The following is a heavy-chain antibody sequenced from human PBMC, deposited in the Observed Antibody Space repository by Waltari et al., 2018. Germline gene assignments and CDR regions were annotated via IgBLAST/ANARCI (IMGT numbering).Heavy chain of an antibody. D-gene: IGHD6-6*01. Sequence: QVQLVQSGAEVKKPGSSVKVSCKASGGTFSRYAVSWVRPAPGQGLEWMGGIIPIFGTANYAQKFQGRVTITADESTSTAYMELSSLRSEDTAVYYCASVYSSSGGFFDYWGQGTLVTVSS. J-gene: IGHJ4*02. CDR1: GGTFSRYA. CDR3: ASVYSSSGGFFDY. CDR2: IIPIFGTA. V-gene: IGHV1-69*01.